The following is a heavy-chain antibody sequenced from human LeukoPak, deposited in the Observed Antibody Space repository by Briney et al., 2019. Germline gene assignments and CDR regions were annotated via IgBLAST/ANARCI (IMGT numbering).Heavy chain of an antibody. CDR2: ISSSSSYI. J-gene: IGHJ4*02. CDR1: GFTFSSYI. V-gene: IGHV3-21*01. Sequence: GGSLRLSCAASGFTFSSYIMNWVRQAPGKGLEWVSSISSSSSYIYYADSVKGRFTISRDNAKNSLYLQMNSLRAEDTAVYYCARGNMQQLADYWGQGTLVTVSS. D-gene: IGHD6-13*01. CDR3: ARGNMQQLADY.